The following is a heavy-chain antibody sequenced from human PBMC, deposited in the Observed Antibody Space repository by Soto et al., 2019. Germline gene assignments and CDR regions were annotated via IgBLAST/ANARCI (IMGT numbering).Heavy chain of an antibody. CDR2: ISSSSSYI. CDR3: ARDNGANWGYYYYGMDV. V-gene: IGHV3-21*01. D-gene: IGHD7-27*01. CDR1: GFTFSSYS. J-gene: IGHJ6*02. Sequence: EVQLVESGGGLVKPGGSLRLSCAASGFTFSSYSMNWVRQAPGKGLEWVSSISSSSSYIYYADSVKGRFTISRDNAKNSLYLQMNSLRAEDTAVYYCARDNGANWGYYYYGMDVWGQGTTVTVSS.